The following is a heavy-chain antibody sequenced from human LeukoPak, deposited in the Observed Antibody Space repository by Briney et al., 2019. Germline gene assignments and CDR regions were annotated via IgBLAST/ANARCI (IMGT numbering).Heavy chain of an antibody. CDR1: GFTFSSYW. CDR2: ISGSGGST. CDR3: AKVYSSSWYYFDY. D-gene: IGHD6-13*01. Sequence: GGSLRLSCAASGFTFSSYWMSWVRQAPGKGLEWVSAISGSGGSTYYADSVKGRFTISRDNSKNTLYLQMNSLRAEDTAVYYCAKVYSSSWYYFDYWGQGTLVTVSS. V-gene: IGHV3-23*01. J-gene: IGHJ4*02.